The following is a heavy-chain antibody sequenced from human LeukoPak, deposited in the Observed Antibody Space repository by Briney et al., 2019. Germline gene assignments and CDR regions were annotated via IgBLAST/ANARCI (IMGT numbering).Heavy chain of an antibody. J-gene: IGHJ3*02. CDR3: TRGQSPRHDAFDI. Sequence: GGSLRLSCAASGFTVSSNYMSWVRQAPGKGLVWVSHITDDGSSRSYADSVKGRFTISRDNAKNTVYLQMNGLRAEDTAVYYCTRGQSPRHDAFDIWGQGTMVTVSS. CDR2: ITDDGSSR. V-gene: IGHV3-74*01. CDR1: GFTVSSNY.